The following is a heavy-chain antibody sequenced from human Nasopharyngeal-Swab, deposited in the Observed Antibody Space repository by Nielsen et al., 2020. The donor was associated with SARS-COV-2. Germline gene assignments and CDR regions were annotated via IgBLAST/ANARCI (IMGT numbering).Heavy chain of an antibody. CDR1: GDSITSNSYF. V-gene: IGHV4-39*07. J-gene: IGHJ5*02. D-gene: IGHD3-22*01. Sequence: SETLSLTCTVSGDSITSNSYFWGWIRQSPGQGLEWIGNRSYSGSVYYNPSLKSRVTISLDTSKNQLSLHLTSVTAADTATYFCARGPPDYYDVSGYYAWGQGILVTVSS. CDR2: RSYSGSV. CDR3: ARGPPDYYDVSGYYA.